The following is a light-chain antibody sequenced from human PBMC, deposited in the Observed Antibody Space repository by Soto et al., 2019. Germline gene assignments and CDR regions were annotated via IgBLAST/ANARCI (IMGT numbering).Light chain of an antibody. CDR3: HAWDSRTVV. J-gene: IGLJ2*01. Sequence: SYELTQPPSVSVSPGQTASITCSGDKLGDKYACWYQQKQGQSPVLVIYQDSKRPSGIPERFSGSTSGNTATLTISGTQAIDEDDYYGHAWDSRTVVFGGGTKLTVL. V-gene: IGLV3-1*01. CDR2: QDS. CDR1: KLGDKY.